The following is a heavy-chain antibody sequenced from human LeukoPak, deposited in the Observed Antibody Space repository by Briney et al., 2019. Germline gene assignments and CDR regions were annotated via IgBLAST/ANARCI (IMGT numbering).Heavy chain of an antibody. J-gene: IGHJ4*02. V-gene: IGHV1-18*01. D-gene: IGHD6-13*01. CDR3: AREYSSNWLYYFDF. Sequence: ASVKVSCKVFGYTFTSYGISWVRQAPGQGLEWMGGITTYNDNTNYAQKFQGRVTLTTDTSTRTAYMELRGLRSDDTAVYYCAREYSSNWLYYFDFWGQGTLVTVSS. CDR2: ITTYNDNT. CDR1: GYTFTSYG.